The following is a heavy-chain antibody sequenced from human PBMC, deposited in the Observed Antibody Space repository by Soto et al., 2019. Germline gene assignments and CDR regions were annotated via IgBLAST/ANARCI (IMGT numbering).Heavy chain of an antibody. CDR2: INPSGGT. D-gene: IGHD6-6*01. CDR3: ARVLAARASRDFDY. J-gene: IGHJ4*02. Sequence: QVQLQQWGAGLLKPSETLSLTCAVYGGSFSTDYWSWIRQPPGKGLEWIGEINPSGGTNYNPSLNSRVTISVSTSKNQFSLQLSSVTAADTAVYYCARVLAARASRDFDYWGQGTLVTVSS. CDR1: GGSFSTDY. V-gene: IGHV4-34*01.